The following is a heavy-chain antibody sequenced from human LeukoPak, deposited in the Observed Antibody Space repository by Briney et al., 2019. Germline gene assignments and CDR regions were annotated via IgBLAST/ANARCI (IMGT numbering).Heavy chain of an antibody. J-gene: IGHJ3*02. CDR2: INDRATT. CDR3: ARGRFWSFDI. D-gene: IGHD3-3*01. V-gene: IGHV4-34*01. Sequence: NWVRQVPGKGLEWIGEINDRATTNYNPSLKSRVTMSVRTSTTQFTLKLTSVTAADTGLYFCARGRFWSFDIWGQGTMVTVSS.